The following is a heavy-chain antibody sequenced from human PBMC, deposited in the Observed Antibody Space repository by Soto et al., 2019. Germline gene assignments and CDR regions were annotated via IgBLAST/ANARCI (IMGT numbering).Heavy chain of an antibody. CDR2: INPSGGST. V-gene: IGHV1-46*01. CDR1: GYTFTSFY. J-gene: IGHJ6*02. Sequence: ASVKVSCKASGYTFTSFYMHWVRQAPGQGLEWMGIINPSGGSTSYAQKFQGRVTMTRDTSTSTVYMELSSLRSEDTAVYYCARDGGSGYYYYGMDVRGQGTTVTVS. D-gene: IGHD3-10*01. CDR3: ARDGGSGYYYYGMDV.